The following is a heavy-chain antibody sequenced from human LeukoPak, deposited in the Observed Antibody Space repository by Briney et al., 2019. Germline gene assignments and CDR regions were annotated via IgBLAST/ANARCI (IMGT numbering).Heavy chain of an antibody. CDR1: GFTFSSYA. CDR3: AKGPYGDYAAFDY. CDR2: ISGSGGST. Sequence: GGSLRLSCAASGFTFSSYAMSWVRQAPGKGLEWVSGISGSGGSTYYADSVKGRFTISRDNSKNTLYLQMNSLRAEDTAVYYCAKGPYGDYAAFDYWGQGTLVTVSS. J-gene: IGHJ4*02. V-gene: IGHV3-23*01. D-gene: IGHD4-17*01.